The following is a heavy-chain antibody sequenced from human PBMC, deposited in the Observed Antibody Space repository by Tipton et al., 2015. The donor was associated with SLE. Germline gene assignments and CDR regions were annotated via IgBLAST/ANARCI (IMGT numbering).Heavy chain of an antibody. CDR2: IYYSGST. Sequence: TLSLTCTVSGGSISGSPYYWAWIRQPPGEGLEWIGSIYYSGSTYYNPSLMSRVTISVDTSKNQFSLKLSSVTAADTAVYYCARAPTDIVVVVAAPGWFDPWGQGTLVTVSS. CDR3: ARAPTDIVVVVAAPGWFDP. D-gene: IGHD2-15*01. J-gene: IGHJ5*02. CDR1: GGSISGSPYY. V-gene: IGHV4-39*07.